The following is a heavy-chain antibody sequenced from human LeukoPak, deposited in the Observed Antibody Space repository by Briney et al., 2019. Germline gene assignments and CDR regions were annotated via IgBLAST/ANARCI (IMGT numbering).Heavy chain of an antibody. Sequence: GRSLRLSCAASGFTFDDYAMHWVRQAPGKGLEWVSGISWNSGSIGYADSVKGRFTISGDNAKNSLYLQMNSLRAEDTALYYCAKGPPYYYGSGLGYCDYWGQGTLVTVSS. CDR2: ISWNSGSI. J-gene: IGHJ4*02. CDR3: AKGPPYYYGSGLGYCDY. D-gene: IGHD3-10*01. CDR1: GFTFDDYA. V-gene: IGHV3-9*01.